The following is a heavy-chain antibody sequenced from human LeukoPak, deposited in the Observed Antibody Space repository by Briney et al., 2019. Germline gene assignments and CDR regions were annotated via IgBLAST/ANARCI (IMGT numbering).Heavy chain of an antibody. CDR1: GYTFTSYY. J-gene: IGHJ3*02. D-gene: IGHD2-15*01. CDR3: ARDNRYCSGGSCYMTGAFDI. Sequence: RASVKVSCKASGYTFTSYYMHWVRQAPGQGLEWMGIINPSGGSTSYAQKFQGRVTMTRDTPTSTVYMELSSLRSEDTAVYYCARDNRYCSGGSCYMTGAFDIWGQGTMVTVSS. V-gene: IGHV1-46*01. CDR2: INPSGGST.